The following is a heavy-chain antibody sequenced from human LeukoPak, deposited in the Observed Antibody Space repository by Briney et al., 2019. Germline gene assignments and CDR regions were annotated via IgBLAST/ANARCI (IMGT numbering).Heavy chain of an antibody. CDR3: ARSTGVGGWFH. D-gene: IGHD6-19*01. J-gene: IGHJ4*02. CDR1: GFTFSNYW. CDR2: IKEDGSEK. Sequence: GGSLRPSCAASGFTFSNYWMSWVRQAPGRGLEWVANIKEDGSEKHYVGSVKGRFTISRDNAKNSLYLQMNSLRVDDAAVYYCARSTGVGGWFHWGQGTLVTVSS. V-gene: IGHV3-7*01.